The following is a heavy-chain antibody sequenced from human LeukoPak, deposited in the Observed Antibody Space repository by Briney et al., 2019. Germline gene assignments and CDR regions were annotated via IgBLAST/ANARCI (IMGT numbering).Heavy chain of an antibody. CDR1: RGSISSSSYH. D-gene: IGHD6-6*01. V-gene: IGHV4-39*01. CDR3: AIYSNSAAGY. J-gene: IGHJ4*02. CDR2: IYYTGTT. Sequence: SETLSLTCTVSRGSISSSSYHGGWIRQPPGKGLEWIGTIYYTGTTYYNPSLKSRVTISVDTSKNQFSLTLDSVTAADTAVYYCAIYSNSAAGYWSQGALVTVSS.